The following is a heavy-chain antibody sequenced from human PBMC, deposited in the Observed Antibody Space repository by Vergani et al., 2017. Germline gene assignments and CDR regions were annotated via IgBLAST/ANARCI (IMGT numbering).Heavy chain of an antibody. CDR1: GYSISSGYY. Sequence: QVQLQESGPGLVKPSETLSLTCAVSGYSISSGYYWGWIRQPPGKGLEWIGSIYHSGSTYYNPSLKSRVTISVDTSKNQFSLKLSSVTAADTAVYYCARHFGLSMVAFDYWGQGTLVTVSS. D-gene: IGHD2-15*01. CDR3: ARHFGLSMVAFDY. CDR2: IYHSGST. V-gene: IGHV4-38-2*01. J-gene: IGHJ4*02.